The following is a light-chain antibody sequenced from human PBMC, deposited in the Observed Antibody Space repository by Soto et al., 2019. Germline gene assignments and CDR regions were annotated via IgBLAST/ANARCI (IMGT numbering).Light chain of an antibody. J-gene: IGKJ1*01. CDR3: QQYETFSGT. CDR1: QSISSW. V-gene: IGKV1-5*01. CDR2: AAS. Sequence: DIQMTQSPSTLSASVGDRVTITCRAGQSISSWLAWYQQKPGKAPKLLIYAASSLQSGVPSRFSGSGSGTKFTLTIASLQPDDFATYYCQQYETFSGTFGPGTKVDIK.